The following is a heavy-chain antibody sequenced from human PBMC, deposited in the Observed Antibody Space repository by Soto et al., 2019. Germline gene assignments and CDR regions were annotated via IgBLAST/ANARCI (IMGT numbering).Heavy chain of an antibody. CDR2: IYWDDVK. Sequence: QITLKESGPTLVKPTQTLTLTCTFSGFSLSTSGVGVGWLSQPPGKALEWLALIYWDDVKRDSPFLKSRLTITKDTSKNQVVLTMTNMDPVDTATYYCAHSPYSSSSYYLDYSGQGTLVTVSS. J-gene: IGHJ4*02. V-gene: IGHV2-5*02. CDR3: AHSPYSSSSYYLDY. CDR1: GFSLSTSGVG. D-gene: IGHD6-6*01.